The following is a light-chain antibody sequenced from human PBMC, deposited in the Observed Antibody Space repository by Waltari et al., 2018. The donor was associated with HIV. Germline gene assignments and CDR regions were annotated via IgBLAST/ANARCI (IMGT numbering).Light chain of an antibody. Sequence: QSALTQPASSYASPRQSIIISCPGPSRVLITYNFSSWYQHHPRIAPNLIIYEDNKRPAGVSKRFSGSKSGKTASLTISGLQAEDESDYYCSSYTDSSVIFGGGTKVTVL. CDR3: SSYTDSSVI. CDR1: SRVLITYNF. V-gene: IGLV2-14*01. CDR2: EDN. J-gene: IGLJ2*01.